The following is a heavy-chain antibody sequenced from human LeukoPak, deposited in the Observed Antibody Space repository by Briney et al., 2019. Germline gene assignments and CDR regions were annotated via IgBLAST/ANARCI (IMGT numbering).Heavy chain of an antibody. CDR2: IIPIFGTA. CDR1: GYTFTSYY. V-gene: IGHV1-69*05. CDR3: ARPRYCSGGSCYSAFDY. J-gene: IGHJ4*02. D-gene: IGHD2-15*01. Sequence: ASVKVSCKASGYTFTSYYMHWVRQAPGQGLEWMGGIIPIFGTANYAQKFQGRVTMTTDTSTSTAYMELRSLRSDDTAVYYCARPRYCSGGSCYSAFDYWGQGTLVSVSS.